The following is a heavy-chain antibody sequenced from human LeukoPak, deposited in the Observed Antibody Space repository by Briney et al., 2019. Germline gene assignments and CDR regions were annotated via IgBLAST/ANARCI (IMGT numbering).Heavy chain of an antibody. CDR2: IYYSGST. D-gene: IGHD2-15*01. CDR1: GGSISSYY. V-gene: IGHV4-59*08. J-gene: IGHJ4*02. Sequence: SETLSLTCTVSGGSISSYYWSWIRQSPGQGLEWIGHIYYSGSTNYNPSLKSRVTISVDTPKNQFSLKLSSVTAPDTAVYYCASSPTRSGPSYYFDYWSQGTLVTVSS. CDR3: ASSPTRSGPSYYFDY.